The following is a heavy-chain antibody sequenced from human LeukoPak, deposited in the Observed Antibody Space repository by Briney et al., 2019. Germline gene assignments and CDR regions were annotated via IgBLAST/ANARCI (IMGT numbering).Heavy chain of an antibody. Sequence: PGGSLRLSCAASGFTFSDSAMQWVRQAPGTGLEWVARIRSKANTYAASYAASVKGRFTISRDDSKNTASLQMNSLKTEDTAVYYCMARGDSYGLFDYWGHGTLVTVSS. CDR3: MARGDSYGLFDY. J-gene: IGHJ4*01. CDR2: IRSKANTYAA. V-gene: IGHV3-73*01. D-gene: IGHD5-18*01. CDR1: GFTFSDSA.